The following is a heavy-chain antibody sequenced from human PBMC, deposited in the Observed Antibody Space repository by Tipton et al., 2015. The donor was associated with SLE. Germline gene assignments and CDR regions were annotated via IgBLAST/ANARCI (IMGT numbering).Heavy chain of an antibody. CDR3: ALPTVTSRYWYFGL. Sequence: SLRLSCAASGFTFSSYAMHWVRQAPGKGLEWVAVISYDGTNKYYADSVKGRFTISRDNSKNTLSLQMNSLRAEDTAIYYCALPTVTSRYWYFGLWGRGTLVTVSS. CDR1: GFTFSSYA. D-gene: IGHD4-17*01. CDR2: ISYDGTNK. V-gene: IGHV3-30*04. J-gene: IGHJ2*01.